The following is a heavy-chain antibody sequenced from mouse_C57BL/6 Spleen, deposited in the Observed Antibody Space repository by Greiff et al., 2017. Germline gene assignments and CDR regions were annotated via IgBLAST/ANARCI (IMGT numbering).Heavy chain of an antibody. CDR3: ARNPENYFDY. J-gene: IGHJ2*01. V-gene: IGHV5-6*01. Sequence: EVMLVESGGDLVKPGGSLKLSCAASGFTFSSYGMSWVRQTPDKRLEWVATISSGGSYTYYPDSVKGRFTISRDNAKNTLYLQMSSLKSEDTAMYYCARNPENYFDYWGQGTTLTVSS. CDR1: GFTFSSYG. CDR2: ISSGGSYT.